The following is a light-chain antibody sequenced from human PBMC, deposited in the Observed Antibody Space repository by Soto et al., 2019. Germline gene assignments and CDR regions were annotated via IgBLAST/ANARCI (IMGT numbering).Light chain of an antibody. V-gene: IGLV2-14*02. J-gene: IGLJ1*01. CDR3: SSYTTSSRLYV. CDR1: SSDAGRYNL. CDR2: DVR. Sequence: QSVLTQPACVSGSPGQSITISCTGTSSDAGRYNLVILYQQHPGKAPKLMIYDVRNRPSGISNRFSGSKSGNTASVTISGLQAEDEADYYCSSYTTSSRLYVFGTGTKV.